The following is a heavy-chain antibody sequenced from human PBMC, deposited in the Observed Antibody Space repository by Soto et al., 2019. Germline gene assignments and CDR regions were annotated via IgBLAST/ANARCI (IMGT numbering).Heavy chain of an antibody. CDR3: ARRSSGTHGLDY. CDR1: GFTFSTYG. V-gene: IGHV3-33*01. Sequence: GGSLRLSCAASGFTFSTYGVHWVRQAPGKGLEWVAVVWSDGSKELYADSVKDRFTIFRDNSQNTVYLQMNSLRAEDTAVYYCARRSSGTHGLDYWGQGTMVTVSS. J-gene: IGHJ4*02. CDR2: VWSDGSKE. D-gene: IGHD1-26*01.